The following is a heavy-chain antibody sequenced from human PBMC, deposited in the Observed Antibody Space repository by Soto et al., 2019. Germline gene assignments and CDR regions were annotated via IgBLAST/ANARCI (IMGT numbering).Heavy chain of an antibody. CDR1: GYTFPSYG. CDR2: MSAYNGNT. J-gene: IGHJ5*02. CDR3: ARASGSNNWFDP. Sequence: KVSCQASGYTFPSYGIIWVRQAPGQGLEWMGWMSAYNGNTNYAQKLQGRVTMTPDTSTSTAYMELRSLRSDDTAVYYCARASGSNNWFDPWGQGTLVTVSS. D-gene: IGHD6-19*01. V-gene: IGHV1-18*01.